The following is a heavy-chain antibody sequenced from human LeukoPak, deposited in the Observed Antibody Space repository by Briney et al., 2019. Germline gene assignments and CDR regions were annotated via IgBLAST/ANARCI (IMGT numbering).Heavy chain of an antibody. CDR1: GYTFTSYY. J-gene: IGHJ4*02. D-gene: IGHD4-17*01. CDR2: INPSGGST. V-gene: IGHV1-46*01. Sequence: ASVKVSCKASGYTFTSYYMHWVRQAPGQGLEWIGIINPSGGSTSYAQKFQGRVTMTRDTSASTVYMELNSLRSEDTAVYYCARGTSYGDYSGYWGQGALVTVSS. CDR3: ARGTSYGDYSGY.